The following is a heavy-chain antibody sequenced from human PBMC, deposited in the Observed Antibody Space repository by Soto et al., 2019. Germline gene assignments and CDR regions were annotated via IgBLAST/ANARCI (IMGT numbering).Heavy chain of an antibody. CDR1: GHTVTELS. J-gene: IGHJ4*02. D-gene: IGHD3-3*01. CDR2: FDPEDGET. Sequence: ASVKVSCKVSGHTVTELSMHWVRLAPGRGLEGMGRFDPEDGETIYAEKFQGRLTMTEDASRDAAYMELTSLRFEDTALYYCATENTRRGLTLSGVIIAALYFWGQGTLVTVSS. CDR3: ATENTRRGLTLSGVIIAALYF. V-gene: IGHV1-24*01.